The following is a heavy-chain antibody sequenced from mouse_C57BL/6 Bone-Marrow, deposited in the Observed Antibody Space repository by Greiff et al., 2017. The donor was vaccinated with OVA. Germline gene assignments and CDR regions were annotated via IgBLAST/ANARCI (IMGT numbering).Heavy chain of an antibody. V-gene: IGHV5-9-1*02. CDR1: GFTFSSYA. J-gene: IGHJ3*01. CDR2: ISSGGDYI. CDR3: TRESYYGSSGAY. D-gene: IGHD1-1*01. Sequence: EVKVVESGEGLVKPGGSLKLSCAASGFTFSSYAMSWVRQTPEKRLEWVAYISSGGDYIYYADTVKGRFTISRDNARNTLYLQMSSLKSEDTAMYYCTRESYYGSSGAYWGQGTLVTVSA.